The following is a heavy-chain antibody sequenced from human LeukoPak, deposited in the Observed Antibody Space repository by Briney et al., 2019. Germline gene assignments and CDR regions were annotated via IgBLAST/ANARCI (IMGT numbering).Heavy chain of an antibody. CDR1: GGSISSYY. J-gene: IGHJ6*03. CDR2: IYYSGST. V-gene: IGHV4-59*01. CDR3: ARDFAYYYYYMDV. Sequence: PSETLSLTCTVSGGSISSYYWSWIRQPPGKGLEWIGYIYYSGSTNYNPSLKSRVTISVDTSKNQFSLKLSSVTAADTAVYYCARDFAYYYYYMDVLGKGTTVTVSS.